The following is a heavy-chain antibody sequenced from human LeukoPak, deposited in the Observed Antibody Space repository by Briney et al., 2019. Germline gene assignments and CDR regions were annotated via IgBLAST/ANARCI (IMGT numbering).Heavy chain of an antibody. V-gene: IGHV6-1*01. J-gene: IGHJ4*02. CDR2: TYYRSRWYY. D-gene: IGHD2-15*01. CDR3: SSNRLRYCTRDICYLFDF. CDR1: GDTASTSSAS. Sequence: SQTLSLTFAISGDTASTSSASWSGIRQSPSRGLEWLVRTYYRSRWYYDYAVSVRSRMTINPNTSKNQFSLQLNSVTPEDTAVYYCSSNRLRYCTRDICYLFDFWGQGSLVTVSS.